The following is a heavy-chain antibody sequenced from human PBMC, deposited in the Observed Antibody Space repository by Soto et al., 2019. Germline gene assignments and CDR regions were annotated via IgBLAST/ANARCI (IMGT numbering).Heavy chain of an antibody. D-gene: IGHD3-3*01. CDR1: GFTFSSYA. J-gene: IGHJ3*02. Sequence: HPGGSLRLSCAASGFTFSSYAMSWVRQAPGKGLEWVSAISGSGGSTYYADSVKGRFTISRGNSKNTLYLQMNSLRAEDTAVYYCAKRFLEWLADPIDIWGQGTMVTVSS. CDR3: AKRFLEWLADPIDI. V-gene: IGHV3-23*01. CDR2: ISGSGGST.